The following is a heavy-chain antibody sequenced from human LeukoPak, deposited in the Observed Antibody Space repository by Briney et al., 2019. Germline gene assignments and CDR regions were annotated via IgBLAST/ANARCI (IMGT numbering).Heavy chain of an antibody. V-gene: IGHV4-31*03. J-gene: IGHJ4*02. CDR1: GGSISSGGYY. D-gene: IGHD3-3*01. CDR2: IYYSGST. Sequence: SEALSLTCTVSGGSISSGGYYWSWIRQHPGKGLEWIGYIYYSGSTYYNPSLKSRVTISVDTSKNQFSLKLSSVTAADTAVYYCARTRYSSSYHAFDNWGQGTLVTVSS. CDR3: ARTRYSSSYHAFDN.